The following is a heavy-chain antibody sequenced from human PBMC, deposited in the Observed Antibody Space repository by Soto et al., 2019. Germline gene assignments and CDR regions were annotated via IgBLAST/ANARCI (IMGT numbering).Heavy chain of an antibody. CDR1: GGSISSGGYS. D-gene: IGHD3-22*01. CDR2: IYHSGST. Sequence: TLSLTCAVSGGSISSGGYSWSWIRQPPGKGLEWIGYIYHSGSTYYNPSLKSRVTISVDRSKNQFSLKLSSVTAADTAVYYCARVVSSGYPAFDYCGKGTLVTVSS. CDR3: ARVVSSGYPAFDY. J-gene: IGHJ4*02. V-gene: IGHV4-30-2*01.